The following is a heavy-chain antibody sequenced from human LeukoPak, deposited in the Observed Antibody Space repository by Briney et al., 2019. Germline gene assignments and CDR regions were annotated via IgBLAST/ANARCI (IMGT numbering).Heavy chain of an antibody. J-gene: IGHJ3*02. D-gene: IGHD3-9*01. V-gene: IGHV3-23*01. Sequence: GASLSLSLVLSGFTFTSYAMSSVRHPPRNWMGWVSAISGSVDFTYYADSVKGRFTISRDNSKTTLYLQMHSLRAEDTAVYYCARRRFELDIWGQGTMVSVSS. CDR3: ARRRFELDI. CDR2: ISGSVDFT. CDR1: GFTFTSYA.